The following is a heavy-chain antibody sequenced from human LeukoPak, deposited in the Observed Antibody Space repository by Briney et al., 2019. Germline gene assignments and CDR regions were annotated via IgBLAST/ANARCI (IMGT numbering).Heavy chain of an antibody. J-gene: IGHJ4*02. D-gene: IGHD3-16*01. CDR1: GFTFSSYS. V-gene: IGHV3-23*01. CDR3: ARLVGVSPLDF. Sequence: GGSLRLSCAASGFTFSSYSMYWVRQTPRKGLEWVSEIRGDGNTYYADSVKGRFATSRDNSKNTLFLQMHSLRVEDTAIYYCARLVGVSPLDFWGRGTLVTVSS. CDR2: IRGDGNT.